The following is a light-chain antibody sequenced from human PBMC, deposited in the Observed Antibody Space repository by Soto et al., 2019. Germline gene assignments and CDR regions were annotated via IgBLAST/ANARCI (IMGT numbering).Light chain of an antibody. Sequence: EIVLTQSPGTLSLSPGERGTLSCRASQNLGTLYLAWFQQKSGQAPRLLIYSASRRATGIPARFSGSGSGTDFTLTISSLEPEDFAVYYCQQRSIWPPLTFGGGTKVEIK. CDR3: QQRSIWPPLT. CDR1: QNLGTLY. CDR2: SAS. V-gene: IGKV3-11*01. J-gene: IGKJ4*01.